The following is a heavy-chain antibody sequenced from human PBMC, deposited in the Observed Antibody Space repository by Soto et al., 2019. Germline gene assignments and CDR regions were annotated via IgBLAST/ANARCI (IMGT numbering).Heavy chain of an antibody. V-gene: IGHV3-48*02. D-gene: IGHD3-3*01. CDR3: AREDPWSANADDMDV. Sequence: EVQLVESGGGLVQPGGSLRLSCVASGFTFRSYSLNWVRQAPGKGLAWVSYISSSSGTIYYADSVKGRFTISRDNAENSLYLQRNSMRDDDTAVYYCAREDPWSANADDMDVWCQGTTVTVSS. CDR2: ISSSSGTI. CDR1: GFTFRSYS. J-gene: IGHJ6*02.